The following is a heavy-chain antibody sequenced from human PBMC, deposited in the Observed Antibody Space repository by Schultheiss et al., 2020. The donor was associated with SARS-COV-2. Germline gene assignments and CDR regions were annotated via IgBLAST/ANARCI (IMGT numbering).Heavy chain of an antibody. J-gene: IGHJ4*02. Sequence: GGSLRLSCAASGFSFSSYGMHWVRQAPGKGLEWVAVISYDGSNKYYGDSVKGRFTISRDNSKNTLYLQMNSLRAEDTAVYYCARAPFGGSGSYYKVHLDYWGQGTLVTVSS. CDR1: GFSFSSYG. CDR3: ARAPFGGSGSYYKVHLDY. V-gene: IGHV3-30*03. D-gene: IGHD3-10*01. CDR2: ISYDGSNK.